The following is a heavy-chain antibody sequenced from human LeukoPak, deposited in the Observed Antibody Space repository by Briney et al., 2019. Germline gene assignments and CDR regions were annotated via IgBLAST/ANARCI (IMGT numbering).Heavy chain of an antibody. CDR3: ARSGSTSLYYMDV. CDR1: GFTFSSYG. D-gene: IGHD2-2*01. CDR2: INHSGST. Sequence: GSLRLSCAASGFTFSSYGMSWVRQPPGKGLEWIGEINHSGSTNYNPSLKSRVTISVDTSKNQFSLKLSSVTAADTAVYYCARSGSTSLYYMDVWGKGTTVTISS. V-gene: IGHV4-34*01. J-gene: IGHJ6*03.